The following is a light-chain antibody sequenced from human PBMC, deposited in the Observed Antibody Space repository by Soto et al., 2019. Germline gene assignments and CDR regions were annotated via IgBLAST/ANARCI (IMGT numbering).Light chain of an antibody. CDR1: TSNIGAPYD. V-gene: IGLV1-40*01. Sequence: QSVLTQPPSVSGAPGQRVSISCTGSTSNIGAPYDVHWYQHLPGTAPKLLIYGDNNRPSGVPDRFSGSKSGTSASLAITPVQAEDEADYYCQSYDISLHNYVFGTGTKLTVL. CDR2: GDN. CDR3: QSYDISLHNYV. J-gene: IGLJ1*01.